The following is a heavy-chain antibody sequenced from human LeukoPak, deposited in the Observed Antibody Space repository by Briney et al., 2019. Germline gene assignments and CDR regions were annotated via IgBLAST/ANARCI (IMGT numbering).Heavy chain of an antibody. CDR3: AKDVRPNWYFDL. Sequence: GGSLRLSCGASGFTFSSSAMSWVRQAPGKGLEWVSGISGSGGSTYYADSVKGRFTISRDNSKNTLYLQMNSLRAEDTAVYYCAKDVRPNWYFDLWGRGTLVTVSS. D-gene: IGHD3-10*02. CDR1: GFTFSSSA. CDR2: ISGSGGST. V-gene: IGHV3-23*01. J-gene: IGHJ2*01.